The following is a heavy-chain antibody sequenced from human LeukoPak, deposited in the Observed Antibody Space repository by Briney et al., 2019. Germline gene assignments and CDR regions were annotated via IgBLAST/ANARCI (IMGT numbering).Heavy chain of an antibody. V-gene: IGHV1-8*01. Sequence: GASVKVSCKTSGYTFTTYEINWVRQAAGQGLEWMGWMHPNSGSIDYAQKFQGRVTMTRDTSTNTAYVELSSLRSEDTAVYYCTRGPRNDPWGQGTLVIVSS. J-gene: IGHJ5*02. CDR2: MHPNSGSI. CDR3: TRGPRNDP. CDR1: GYTFTTYE. D-gene: IGHD1-14*01.